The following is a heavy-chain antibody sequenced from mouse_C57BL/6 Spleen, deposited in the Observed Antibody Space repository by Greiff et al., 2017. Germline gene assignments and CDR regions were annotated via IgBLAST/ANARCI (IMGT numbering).Heavy chain of an antibody. D-gene: IGHD2-4*01. Sequence: QVQLQQSGAELVKPGASVKLSCKASGYTFTEYTMHWVKQRPGQGLEWIGGFYPGSGSINYTEKFKDKATLTADNSSSTVYMELRRLTSEDSAVYFCARREGKKNDSFDYWGQGTTLTVSA. V-gene: IGHV1-62-2*01. CDR2: FYPGSGSI. CDR1: GYTFTEYT. J-gene: IGHJ2*01. CDR3: ARREGKKNDSFDY.